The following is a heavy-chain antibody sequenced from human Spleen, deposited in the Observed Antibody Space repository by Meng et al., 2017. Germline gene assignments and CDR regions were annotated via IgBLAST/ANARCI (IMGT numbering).Heavy chain of an antibody. CDR3: ARDRERYGMDV. CDR2: ISYSGSA. V-gene: IGHV4-59*01. CDR1: GGSISSYY. Sequence: SETLSLTCTVSGGSISSYYWSWIRQAPGKGLEWIGYISYSGSALYNPSLQSRVTISVDTSKNQLSLKLTSVSVADTAIYYCARDRERYGMDVWGQGTTVTVSS. J-gene: IGHJ6*02. D-gene: IGHD1-26*01.